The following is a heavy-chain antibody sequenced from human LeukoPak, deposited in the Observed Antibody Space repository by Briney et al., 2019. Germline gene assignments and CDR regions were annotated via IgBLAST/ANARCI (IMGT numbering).Heavy chain of an antibody. CDR1: GGSFSGYY. CDR2: INHSGST. V-gene: IGHV4-34*01. Sequence: SETLSLTCAVYGGSFSGYYWSWIRQPPGKGLEWIGEINHSGSTNYNPSLKSRVTISVDTSKNQFSLKLSSVTAADTAVYYCARTANFAAGYYIDFWGQGTLVTVSS. J-gene: IGHJ4*02. D-gene: IGHD6-13*01. CDR3: ARTANFAAGYYIDF.